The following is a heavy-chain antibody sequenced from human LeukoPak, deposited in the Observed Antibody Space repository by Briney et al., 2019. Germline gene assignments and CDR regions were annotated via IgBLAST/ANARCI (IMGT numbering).Heavy chain of an antibody. CDR1: GFTFSSYS. Sequence: GGSLRPSCAASGFTFSSYSMNWVRQAPGKGLEWVSSISSSSSYIYYADSVKGRFTISRDNAKNSLYLQMNSLRAEDTAVYYCARDGASITVIVVVISYFDYWGQGTLVTVSS. CDR3: ARDGASITVIVVVISYFDY. D-gene: IGHD3-22*01. CDR2: ISSSSSYI. V-gene: IGHV3-21*01. J-gene: IGHJ4*02.